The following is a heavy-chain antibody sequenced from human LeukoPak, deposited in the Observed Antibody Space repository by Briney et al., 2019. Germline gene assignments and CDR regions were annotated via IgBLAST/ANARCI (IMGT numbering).Heavy chain of an antibody. V-gene: IGHV3-7*01. CDR1: GFTFSSYW. CDR2: IKQDGSEK. CDR3: ARAGGIQLFDY. J-gene: IGHJ4*02. D-gene: IGHD5-18*01. Sequence: GGPLGLSVAASGFTFSSYWMNWVRKAPGKGREWVANIKQDGSEKYYVDSVKGRFTISRDNAKNSLYLRMNSLRAEDTAVYYCARAGGIQLFDYWGQGTLVTVSS.